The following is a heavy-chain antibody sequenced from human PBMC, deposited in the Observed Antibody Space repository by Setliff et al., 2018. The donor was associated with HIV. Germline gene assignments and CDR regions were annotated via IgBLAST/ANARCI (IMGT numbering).Heavy chain of an antibody. V-gene: IGHV3-7*01. Sequence: GSLRLSCAASGFSLSPLVMSWVRQAPGKGLEWVANIHQTGSETYYVDSVKGRFTISRDNAKNSLYLQMNSLRAEDTAVYYCARRAYYDNSGPNAFDIWGQGTMVTVSS. CDR2: IHQTGSET. D-gene: IGHD3-22*01. CDR3: ARRAYYDNSGPNAFDI. J-gene: IGHJ3*02. CDR1: GFSLSPLV.